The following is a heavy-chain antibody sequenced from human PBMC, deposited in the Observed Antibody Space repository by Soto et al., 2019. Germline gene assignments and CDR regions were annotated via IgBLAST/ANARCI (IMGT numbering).Heavy chain of an antibody. V-gene: IGHV1-18*01. CDR2: IGAYNDDT. Sequence: QVQLVQSGAEVKKPGASVKVSCKASGYTFSTYGFTWVRQAPGQGLEWMGWIGAYNDDTNYAQNFQGRVTMNTDTSTNTSHMELRNLRSDDTAVYFCARDWRGAEGFDPWGQGTLVTVSS. CDR3: ARDWRGAEGFDP. J-gene: IGHJ5*02. D-gene: IGHD3-3*01. CDR1: GYTFSTYG.